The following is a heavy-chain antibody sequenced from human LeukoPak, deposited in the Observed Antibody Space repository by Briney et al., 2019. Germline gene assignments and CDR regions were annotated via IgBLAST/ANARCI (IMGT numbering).Heavy chain of an antibody. Sequence: GRFLRLSCAASGFTFDDYAMHWVRQAPGKGLEWVSGIGWNSGSIGYADSVKGRFTISRDNAKNSLYLQMNSLRAEDTALYYCAKDIGYSSSSDYFDYWGQGTLVTVSS. J-gene: IGHJ4*02. D-gene: IGHD6-6*01. CDR2: IGWNSGSI. CDR1: GFTFDDYA. V-gene: IGHV3-9*01. CDR3: AKDIGYSSSSDYFDY.